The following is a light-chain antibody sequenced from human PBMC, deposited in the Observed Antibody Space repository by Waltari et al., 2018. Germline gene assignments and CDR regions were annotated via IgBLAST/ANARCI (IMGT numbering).Light chain of an antibody. CDR2: KAS. CDR3: QQYHSFPYT. V-gene: IGKV1-5*03. J-gene: IGKJ2*01. CDR1: QSISSW. Sequence: DIQMTQSPSTLSASVGDRATIICRASQSISSWLAWYQQKPGKAPELLIYKASRLESGVPSRFSGSGSGTEFTLTINSLQPDDFATYYCQQYHSFPYTFGQGTKLEI.